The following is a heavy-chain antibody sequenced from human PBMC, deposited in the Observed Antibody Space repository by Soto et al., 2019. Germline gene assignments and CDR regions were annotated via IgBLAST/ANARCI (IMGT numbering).Heavy chain of an antibody. J-gene: IGHJ4*02. Sequence: EVQLVESGGGLLRPGESLRLSCAASGFSFSSFPMNWVRQAPGRGLEWVSYISSLGSTINYADSVRGRFSISRDNGKNTLYLQMNSLRDEDTAVYFCARDGGFGHYGETSTYYLDYWGQGTLVTVSS. CDR1: GFSFSSFP. V-gene: IGHV3-48*02. D-gene: IGHD4-17*01. CDR2: ISSLGSTI. CDR3: ARDGGFGHYGETSTYYLDY.